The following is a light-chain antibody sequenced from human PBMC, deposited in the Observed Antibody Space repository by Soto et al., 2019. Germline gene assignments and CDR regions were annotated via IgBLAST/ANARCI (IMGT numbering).Light chain of an antibody. V-gene: IGKV1-5*03. CDR3: QQYNDYSWT. CDR2: KAS. CDR1: QGISSY. Sequence: DIQLTQSPSLLSASVGDRVTITCRASQGISSYLAWYQQKPGKAPRLLIYKASTLEIGVPSRFSGSGSGTEFTLTISSLQPDDVATYYCQQYNDYSWTFGQGTKVDIK. J-gene: IGKJ1*01.